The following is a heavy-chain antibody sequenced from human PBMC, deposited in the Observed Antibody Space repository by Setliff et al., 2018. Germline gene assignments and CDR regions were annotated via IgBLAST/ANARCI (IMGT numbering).Heavy chain of an antibody. D-gene: IGHD3-3*01. CDR1: GYTFSSYS. V-gene: IGHV1-18*03. J-gene: IGHJ5*02. Sequence: GASVKVSCKASGYTFSSYSMHWVRQAPGQGLEWMGWISGYNGNTNYAQNLQGRVTMTTDTSTSTAYMELRSLTSDDMAVYYCARVRSPAPLAITNNWFDPWGQGTLVTVSS. CDR2: ISGYNGNT. CDR3: ARVRSPAPLAITNNWFDP.